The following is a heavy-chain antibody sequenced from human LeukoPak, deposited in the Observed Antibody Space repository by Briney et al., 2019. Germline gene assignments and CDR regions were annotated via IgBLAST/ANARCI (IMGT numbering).Heavy chain of an antibody. V-gene: IGHV3-23*01. CDR3: AKLYYDYVWGSYRYYFFDD. CDR1: GFTFSSYA. CDR2: LSGSGGTT. D-gene: IGHD3-16*02. J-gene: IGHJ4*02. Sequence: GGSLRLSCAASGFTFSSYAMSWVRQAPGKGLEWVSGLSGSGGTTYYAESVKGRFTISRDNSKNTLFLQISSLRAEDTALYYCAKLYYDYVWGSYRYYFFDDWGQGTPVTVSS.